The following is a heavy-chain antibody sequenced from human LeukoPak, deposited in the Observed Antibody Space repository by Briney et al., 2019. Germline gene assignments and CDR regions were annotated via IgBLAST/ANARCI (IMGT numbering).Heavy chain of an antibody. V-gene: IGHV3-30*02. D-gene: IGHD4-11*01. J-gene: IGHJ5*02. Sequence: SGGSLRLSCAASRFAFSSYGMHWVRQAPGKGLEWVAFIRYDGSNKYYADSVKGRFTISRDNSKNTLYLQMNSLRAEDTAVYYCARATVTTTGWFDPWGQGTLVTVSS. CDR2: IRYDGSNK. CDR3: ARATVTTTGWFDP. CDR1: RFAFSSYG.